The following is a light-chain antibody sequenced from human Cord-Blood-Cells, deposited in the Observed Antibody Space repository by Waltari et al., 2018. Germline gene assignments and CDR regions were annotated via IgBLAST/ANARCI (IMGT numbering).Light chain of an antibody. CDR2: DAS. J-gene: IGKJ2*01. CDR1: QSVSSY. Sequence: EIVLTQSPATHSLSPGERATLSCKASQSVSSYLAWYQQKTGQAPRLLIYDASNRATGIPARFSGSRSATDFTLPISSLEPEDFSVYYCQQRSNWPPYTFGQGTKLEIK. CDR3: QQRSNWPPYT. V-gene: IGKV3-11*01.